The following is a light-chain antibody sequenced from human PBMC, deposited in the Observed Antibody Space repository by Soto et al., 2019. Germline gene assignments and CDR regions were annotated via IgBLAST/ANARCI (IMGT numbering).Light chain of an antibody. CDR2: AAS. Sequence: DIQMTQSPSSLSTSVGDRVTITCRASQTIGSQLNWYQQKPGKAPKLLIYAASSLQSGVPSTFSGRGSGPDFTLAISSLQPEDFAAYYCQQSLTVPYTFGKGTQLEIK. CDR1: QTIGSQ. V-gene: IGKV1-39*01. J-gene: IGKJ2*01. CDR3: QQSLTVPYT.